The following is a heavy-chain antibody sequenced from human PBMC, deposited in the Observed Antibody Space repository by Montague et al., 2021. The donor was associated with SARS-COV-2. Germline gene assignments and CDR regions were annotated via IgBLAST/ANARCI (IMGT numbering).Heavy chain of an antibody. CDR3: ARKIIANAFDV. V-gene: IGHV4-30-2*06. D-gene: IGHD2/OR15-2a*01. CDR1: GVSISSGDYS. Sequence: QTLSLTCTVSGVSISSGDYSWNWIRQSPGKGLEWIGFIYESGSTLYNPSLKSRITISVDRSKNQFSLRLNSVTAADTAVYYCARKIIANAFDVWGHGTTVTVSS. J-gene: IGHJ3*01. CDR2: IYESGST.